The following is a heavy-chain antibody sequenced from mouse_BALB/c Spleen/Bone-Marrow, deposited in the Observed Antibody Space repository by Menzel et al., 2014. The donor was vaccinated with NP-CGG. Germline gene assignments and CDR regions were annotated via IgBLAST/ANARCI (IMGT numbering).Heavy chain of an antibody. CDR3: ARLGYYGGFAY. V-gene: IGHV4-1*02. Sequence: EVKLQESGGGLVQPGGSLKLSCAASGFDFSRYWMGWVRQAPGKGLGWIGEINPDSTTINYTPSLKYKFIISRDNAKNTLFLQMGKVRSEGTALYYCARLGYYGGFAYWGQGTLVTVSA. CDR1: GFDFSRYW. CDR2: INPDSTTI. J-gene: IGHJ3*01. D-gene: IGHD2-3*01.